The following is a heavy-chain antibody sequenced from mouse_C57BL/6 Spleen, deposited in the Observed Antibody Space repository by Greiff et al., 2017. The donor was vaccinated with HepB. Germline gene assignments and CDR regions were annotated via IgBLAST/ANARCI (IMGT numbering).Heavy chain of an antibody. Sequence: VQRVESGPGLVQPSQSLSITCTVSGFSLTSYGVHWVRQSPGKGLEWLGVIWRGGSTDYNAAFMSRLSITKDNSKSQVFFKMNSLQADDTAIYYCAKGIYYDYDAMDYWGQGTSVTVSS. J-gene: IGHJ4*01. CDR2: IWRGGST. V-gene: IGHV2-5*01. CDR3: AKGIYYDYDAMDY. D-gene: IGHD2-1*01. CDR1: GFSLTSYG.